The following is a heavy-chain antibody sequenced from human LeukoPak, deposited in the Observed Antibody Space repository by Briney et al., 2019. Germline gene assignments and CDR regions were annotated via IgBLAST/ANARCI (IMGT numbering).Heavy chain of an antibody. J-gene: IGHJ4*02. D-gene: IGHD6-13*01. CDR3: VRADKAAAGLDY. Sequence: SETLSLTCTVSGGSISSYYWSWIRQPPGKGLEWIGYLYYSGSTNYNPSLKSRVTISVDTSKNQFSLKLSSVTAADTAVYYCVRADKAAAGLDYWGQGTLVTVSS. CDR2: LYYSGST. V-gene: IGHV4-59*01. CDR1: GGSISSYY.